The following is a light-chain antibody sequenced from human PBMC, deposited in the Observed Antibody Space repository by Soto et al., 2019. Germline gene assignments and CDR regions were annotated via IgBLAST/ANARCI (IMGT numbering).Light chain of an antibody. CDR2: DAS. V-gene: IGKV1-39*01. CDR3: QQSYSTPRT. CDR1: QSISTY. J-gene: IGKJ1*01. Sequence: DIQMTQSPSSLSASVGDRVTITFRASQSISTYLHWYQQKPGKAPKLLIYDASSLQSGVPSRFSGSGSGADFTLTISSLQPEDFATYYCQQSYSTPRTFGQGTKVDIK.